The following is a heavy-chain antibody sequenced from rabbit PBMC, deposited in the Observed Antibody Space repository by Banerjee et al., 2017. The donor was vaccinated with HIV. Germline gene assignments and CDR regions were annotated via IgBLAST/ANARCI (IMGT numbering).Heavy chain of an antibody. J-gene: IGHJ4*01. CDR2: INTGSGTT. V-gene: IGHV1S40*01. CDR3: VRESSNVGWPDYFNL. CDR1: GIDFSSNYW. Sequence: QSLEESGGDLVKPGASLTLTCKASGIDFSSNYWICWVRQAPGKGLEWIGCINTGSGTTYYARWAKGRFTISKTSSTTVTLQMTSLTAADTATYFCVRESSNVGWPDYFNLWGQGTLVTVS. D-gene: IGHD1-1*01.